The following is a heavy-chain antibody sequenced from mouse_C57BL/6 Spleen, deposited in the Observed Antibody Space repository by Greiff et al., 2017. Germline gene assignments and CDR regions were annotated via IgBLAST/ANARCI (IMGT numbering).Heavy chain of an antibody. CDR1: GYSITSGYY. Sequence: EVKLMESGPGLVKPSQSLSLTCSVTGYSITSGYYWNWIRQFPGNKLEWMGYISYDGSNNYNPSLKNRISITRDTSKNQFFLKLNSVTTEDTATYYCARGAYGNWFAYWGQGSLVTVSA. D-gene: IGHD2-1*01. CDR3: ARGAYGNWFAY. V-gene: IGHV3-6*01. J-gene: IGHJ3*01. CDR2: ISYDGSN.